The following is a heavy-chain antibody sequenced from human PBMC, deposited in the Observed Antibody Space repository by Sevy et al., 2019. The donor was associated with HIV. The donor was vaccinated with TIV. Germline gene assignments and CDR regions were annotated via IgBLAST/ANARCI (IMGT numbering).Heavy chain of an antibody. CDR3: ARAEYYYGMDV. V-gene: IGHV1-8*03. CDR2: MNPNSGNT. CDR1: GYTFSNSD. J-gene: IGHJ6*02. Sequence: ASVKVSCKASGYTFSNSDINWVRQATGQGLEWLGWMNPNSGNTVYAQKFQGRVTITRDTSISTAYMELSSLRSDDSAVYYCARAEYYYGMDVWGQGTMVTVSS.